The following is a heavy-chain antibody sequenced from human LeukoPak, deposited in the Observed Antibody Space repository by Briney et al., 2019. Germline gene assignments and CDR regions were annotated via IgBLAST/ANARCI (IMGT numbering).Heavy chain of an antibody. CDR3: ARGVRRQQLVSYYFDY. CDR1: GFTVSFNY. V-gene: IGHV3-53*05. J-gene: IGHJ4*02. D-gene: IGHD6-13*01. Sequence: GGSLRLSCAASGFTVSFNYMSWVRQAPGKGLEWVSVVYDGGTTAYADSVKGRFTISRDNSKNTLYLQMNSLRAEDTAVYYCARGVRRQQLVSYYFDYWGQGTLVTVSS. CDR2: VYDGGTT.